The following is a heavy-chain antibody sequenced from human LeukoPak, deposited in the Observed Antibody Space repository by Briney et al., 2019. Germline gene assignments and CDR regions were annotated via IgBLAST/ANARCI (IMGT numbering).Heavy chain of an antibody. CDR3: ARDTEADYGDYPFDY. J-gene: IGHJ4*02. CDR2: IYTSGST. CDR1: GGSISSGSYY. V-gene: IGHV4-61*02. Sequence: SETLSLTCTVSGGSISSGSYYWSWIRQPAGKGLEWIGRIYTSGSTNYNPSLKSRVTISVDTSKNQFSLKLSSVTAADTAVYYCARDTEADYGDYPFDYWGQGTLVTVSS. D-gene: IGHD4-17*01.